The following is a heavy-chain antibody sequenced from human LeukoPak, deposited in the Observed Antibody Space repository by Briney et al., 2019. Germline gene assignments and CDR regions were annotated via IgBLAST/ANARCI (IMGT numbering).Heavy chain of an antibody. CDR2: ISSGSSFI. Sequence: GGSLRLSCAASGFTFSSYGMHWVRQAPGKGLEWVSSISSGSSFINYADSVKGRFTISRDNAKNSLYLQMNSLRAEDTAVYYCARVETGTTARVDYWGQGTLVTVSS. CDR3: ARVETGTTARVDY. J-gene: IGHJ4*02. D-gene: IGHD1-1*01. CDR1: GFTFSSYG. V-gene: IGHV3-21*01.